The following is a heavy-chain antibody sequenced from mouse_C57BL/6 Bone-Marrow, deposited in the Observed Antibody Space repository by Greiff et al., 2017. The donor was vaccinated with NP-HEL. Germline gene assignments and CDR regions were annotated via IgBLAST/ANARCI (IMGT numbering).Heavy chain of an antibody. V-gene: IGHV1-69*01. J-gene: IGHJ2*01. CDR2: IDPSDSYT. Sequence: QVQLQQPGAELVMPGASVKLSCKASGYTFTSYWMHWVKQRPGQGLEWIGEIDPSDSYTNYNQKFTGKSTLTVDKSSSTAYMQLSSLTSEVSAVYCCAREGYYGPPYYFDYWGQGTTLTVSS. CDR1: GYTFTSYW. D-gene: IGHD2-1*01. CDR3: AREGYYGPPYYFDY.